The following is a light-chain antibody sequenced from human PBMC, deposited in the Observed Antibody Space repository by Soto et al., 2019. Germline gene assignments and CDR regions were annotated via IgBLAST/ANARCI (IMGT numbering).Light chain of an antibody. J-gene: IGLJ2*01. CDR1: SSDVGGYNY. CDR3: SSYTSSITPVV. V-gene: IGLV2-14*01. CDR2: EVS. Sequence: QSVLTQPASVSGSPGQPITISCTGTSSDVGGYNYVSWYQQHPGKAPKLMSYEVSNRPSGVSNRFSGSKSGNTASLTISGLQAEDEADYYCSSYTSSITPVVFGGGTMLTVL.